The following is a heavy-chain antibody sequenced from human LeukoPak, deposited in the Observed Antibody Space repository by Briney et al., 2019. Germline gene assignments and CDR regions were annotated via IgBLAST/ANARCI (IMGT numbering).Heavy chain of an antibody. V-gene: IGHV4-31*03. D-gene: IGHD3-10*01. CDR1: GGSTSSGGYY. Sequence: PSETLSLTCTVSGGSTSSGGYYWSWIRQHPGKGLEWIGYIYYSGSTYYNPSLKSRVTISVDTSKNQFSLKLSSVTAADTAVYYCAGANYGSGSYYPNLFDYWGQGTLVTVSS. CDR2: IYYSGST. CDR3: AGANYGSGSYYPNLFDY. J-gene: IGHJ4*02.